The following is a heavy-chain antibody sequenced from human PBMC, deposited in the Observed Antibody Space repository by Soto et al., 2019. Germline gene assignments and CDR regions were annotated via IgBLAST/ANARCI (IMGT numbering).Heavy chain of an antibody. CDR1: GFTFSSYG. J-gene: IGHJ4*02. V-gene: IGHV3-33*01. D-gene: IGHD4-17*01. CDR3: ARGPDYGDYGWYLY. CDR2: IWYDGSNK. Sequence: QVQLVESGGGVVQPGRSLRLSCAASGFTFSSYGMHWVRQAPGKGLEWVAVIWYDGSNKYYADSVKGRFTISRDNSKNTLYLQMNSLRAEDTAVYYCARGPDYGDYGWYLYWGQGTLVTVSS.